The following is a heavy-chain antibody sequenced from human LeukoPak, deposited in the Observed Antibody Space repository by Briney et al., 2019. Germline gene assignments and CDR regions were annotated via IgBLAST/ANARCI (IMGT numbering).Heavy chain of an antibody. CDR3: ARGEGGCSSTSCPQGY. V-gene: IGHV3-21*01. CDR1: GFTFSSHS. Sequence: GGSLRLSCAASGFTFSSHSMNWVRQAPGKGLEWVSSISSSSSYIYYADSVKGRFTISRDNAKNSLYLQMNSLRAEDTAVYYCARGEGGCSSTSCPQGYWGQGTLVTVSS. CDR2: ISSSSSYI. D-gene: IGHD2-2*01. J-gene: IGHJ4*02.